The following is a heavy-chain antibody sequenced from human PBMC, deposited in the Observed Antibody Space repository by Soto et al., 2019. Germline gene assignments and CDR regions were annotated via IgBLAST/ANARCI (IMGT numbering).Heavy chain of an antibody. V-gene: IGHV1-8*01. CDR1: GYTFASYD. Sequence: ASGKVSCKASGYTFASYDINWVRQATGQGLEWMGWMNPNSGNTSYAQKLKGRVTMTTDTSTSTAYMELRSLRSDDTAVYYCARQGYHSGYSDYWGQGTLVTVSS. J-gene: IGHJ4*02. CDR2: MNPNSGNT. D-gene: IGHD5-12*01. CDR3: ARQGYHSGYSDY.